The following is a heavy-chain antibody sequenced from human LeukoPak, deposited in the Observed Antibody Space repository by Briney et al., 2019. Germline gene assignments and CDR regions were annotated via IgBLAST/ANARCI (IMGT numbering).Heavy chain of an antibody. D-gene: IGHD3-10*01. V-gene: IGHV3-23*01. CDR3: ARDSNAYGSPDF. CDR1: GFTFSSYA. J-gene: IGHJ4*02. Sequence: GGSLRLSCAASGFTFSSYAMSWVRQAPGKGLEWVSAISGSGGSTYYADSVKGRFTISRDNSKNTLYLQMNSLRADDTAVYYCARDSNAYGSPDFWGQGTLVTVSS. CDR2: ISGSGGST.